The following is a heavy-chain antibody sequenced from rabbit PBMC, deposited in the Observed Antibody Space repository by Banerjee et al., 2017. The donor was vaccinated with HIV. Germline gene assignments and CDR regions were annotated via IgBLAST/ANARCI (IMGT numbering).Heavy chain of an antibody. Sequence: QSLEESGGDLVKPGASLTLTCKASGSDISSNAMCWVRQAPGKGLELIACIAGGSSGSTYYASWAKGRFTISKTSATTVTLQLTSLTAADTATYFCAREESDSGGHLKLWGPGTLVTVS. CDR3: AREESDSGGHLKL. D-gene: IGHD4-1*01. J-gene: IGHJ4*01. V-gene: IGHV1S40*01. CDR1: GSDISSNA. CDR2: IAGGSSGST.